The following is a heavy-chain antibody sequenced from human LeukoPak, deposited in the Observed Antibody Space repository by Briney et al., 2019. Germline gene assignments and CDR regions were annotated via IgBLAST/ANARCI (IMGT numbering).Heavy chain of an antibody. CDR1: GLTFSTSG. V-gene: IGHV3-21*06. D-gene: IGHD1-14*01. CDR2: IGPTGSDR. CDR3: ATETNGRHYDY. Sequence: GGSLRLSCTASGLTFSTSGFNWVRQAPGKGLEWVASIGPTGSDRYHADSIKGRFTISRDNANNFLYLQMNSLRAEDTPVYYCATETNGRHYDYWGQGTPLTVSS. J-gene: IGHJ4*02.